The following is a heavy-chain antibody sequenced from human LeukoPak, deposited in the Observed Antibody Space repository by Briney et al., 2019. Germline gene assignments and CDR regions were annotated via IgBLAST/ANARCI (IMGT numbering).Heavy chain of an antibody. Sequence: ASVKVSCKASGYTFTSYDINWVRQATGQGLEWMGWMNPNSGNTGYAQKFQGRVTMTRNTSISTAYMELRSLRSDDTAVYYCARYYDILTGPYYFDYWGQGTLVTVSS. J-gene: IGHJ4*02. CDR2: MNPNSGNT. V-gene: IGHV1-8*01. CDR3: ARYYDILTGPYYFDY. CDR1: GYTFTSYD. D-gene: IGHD3-9*01.